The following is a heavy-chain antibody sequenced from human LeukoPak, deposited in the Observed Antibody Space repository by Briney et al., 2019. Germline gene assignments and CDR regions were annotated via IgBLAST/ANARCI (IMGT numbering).Heavy chain of an antibody. CDR1: GYSFTSYW. D-gene: IGHD4-23*01. CDR2: IDSSDSYI. Sequence: ESLKISCKGSGYSFTSYWISWVRQMPGKGLEWMGKIDSSDSYINYSPSFQGHVTISADKSISTAYLQWSSLKASDTAMYYCARGDDYGGAFDMWGQGTMVTVSS. J-gene: IGHJ3*02. CDR3: ARGDDYGGAFDM. V-gene: IGHV5-10-1*01.